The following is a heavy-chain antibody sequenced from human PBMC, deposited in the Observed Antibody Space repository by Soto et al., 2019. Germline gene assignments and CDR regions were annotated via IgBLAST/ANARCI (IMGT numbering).Heavy chain of an antibody. V-gene: IGHV1-69*13. Sequence: SVKVSCKASGGTFSSYAINWVRQAPGQGLEWMGGIIPIFGTANYAQKFQGRVTITADESTSTVYMDLSSLRSEDTAVYYCTKTAVPVFGVVVYNWFDTWGQGTLVTVSS. J-gene: IGHJ5*02. D-gene: IGHD3-3*01. CDR2: IIPIFGTA. CDR1: GGTFSSYA. CDR3: TKTAVPVFGVVVYNWFDT.